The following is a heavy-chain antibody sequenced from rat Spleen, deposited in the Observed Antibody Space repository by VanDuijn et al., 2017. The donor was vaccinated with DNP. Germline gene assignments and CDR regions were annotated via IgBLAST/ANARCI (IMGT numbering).Heavy chain of an antibody. V-gene: IGHV6-6*01. CDR2: IKTKSNNYAT. D-gene: IGHD1-11*01. CDR1: GFTFSTAW. Sequence: EVQVLESGGGLVQPGNSLKLSCATSGFTFSTAWMYWYRQFPEKRLEWVARIKTKSNNYATDYTESVKGRFTISRDDSKSSIYLQMNNLKEEDTAIYFCARGPNYGVHVDFLDYWGQGVMVTVSS. J-gene: IGHJ2*01. CDR3: ARGPNYGVHVDFLDY.